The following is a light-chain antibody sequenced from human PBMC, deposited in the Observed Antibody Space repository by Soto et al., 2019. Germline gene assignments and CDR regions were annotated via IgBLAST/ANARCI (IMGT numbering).Light chain of an antibody. CDR3: QQGESDPYT. CDR2: KAS. CDR1: QSIRSW. J-gene: IGKJ2*01. V-gene: IGKV1-5*03. Sequence: DIQMTQSPSTLSASVGDRVTITCRASQSIRSWLAWYQQKPGKAPKVLMYKASNLESGVLSRFSGSGSETEFTVTISSLQPDDFATSYCQQGESDPYTFDQATKLDIK.